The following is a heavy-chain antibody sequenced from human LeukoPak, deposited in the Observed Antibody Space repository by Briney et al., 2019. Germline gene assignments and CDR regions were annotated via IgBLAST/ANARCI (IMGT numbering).Heavy chain of an antibody. Sequence: SVKVSCKASGGTFSSYAISWVRQAPGQGLEWMGGIIPIFGTANYAQKLQGRVTITTDESTSTAYMELSSLRSEDTAVYYCAREVGDSSGYYYHYFGYWGQGTLVTVSS. CDR2: IIPIFGTA. D-gene: IGHD3-22*01. V-gene: IGHV1-69*05. CDR3: AREVGDSSGYYYHYFGY. J-gene: IGHJ4*02. CDR1: GGTFSSYA.